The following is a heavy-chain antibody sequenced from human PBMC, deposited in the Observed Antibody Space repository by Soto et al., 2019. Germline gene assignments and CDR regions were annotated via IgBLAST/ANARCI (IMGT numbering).Heavy chain of an antibody. Sequence: QVQLVESGGGVVQPGRSLRLSCAASGFTFSSYGMHWVSQAPGTGLEWVAVIWYDGSNKYYADSVKGRFTISRDNSKNTLYLQMNSLRAEDTAVYYCARDRRDIVVVPAAPSKGGFDPWCQGTLVTVS. CDR3: ARDRRDIVVVPAAPSKGGFDP. D-gene: IGHD2-2*01. V-gene: IGHV3-33*01. J-gene: IGHJ5*02. CDR2: IWYDGSNK. CDR1: GFTFSSYG.